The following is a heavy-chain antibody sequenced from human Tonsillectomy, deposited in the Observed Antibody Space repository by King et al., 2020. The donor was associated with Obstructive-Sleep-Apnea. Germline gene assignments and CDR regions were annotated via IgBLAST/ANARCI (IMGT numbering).Heavy chain of an antibody. CDR1: GYSFTTYW. Sequence: VQLVESGAEVKKPGESLRISCKGSGYSFTTYWISWVRQMPGKGLEWVGRIDPSDSYTKYSPSFQGHVTISADKSISTAYLQWSSLKASDTAMYYCASPLYGRNSGWYYFDYWGQGTLVTVSS. D-gene: IGHD4-23*01. J-gene: IGHJ4*02. CDR3: ASPLYGRNSGWYYFDY. V-gene: IGHV5-10-1*03. CDR2: IDPSDSYT.